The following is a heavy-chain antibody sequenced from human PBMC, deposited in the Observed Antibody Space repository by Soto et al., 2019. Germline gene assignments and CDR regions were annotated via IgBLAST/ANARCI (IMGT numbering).Heavy chain of an antibody. CDR1: GYTFSNYG. J-gene: IGHJ5*02. V-gene: IGHV1-18*01. CDR2: ISLYSDGT. D-gene: IGHD2-2*01. CDR3: ARVVPGAEAWFGP. Sequence: ASVKVSCKTSGYTFSNYGITWVRQAPGQPLEWLGWISLYSDGTNYAQKFQGRVSMTTDTSTTTAYTELRSLRSDDTAVYYGARVVPGAEAWFGPWGQGTLVTVSS.